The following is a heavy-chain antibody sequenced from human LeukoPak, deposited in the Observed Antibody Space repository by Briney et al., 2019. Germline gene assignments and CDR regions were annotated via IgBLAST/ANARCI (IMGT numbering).Heavy chain of an antibody. D-gene: IGHD6-13*01. Sequence: SETLSLTCSVSGYSISSGYYWGWIRQPPGKGLEWMGIIYQSGKTYCNPSLESRVTISVDTSKNQFSLKMNSMTAADTAMYSCARGLPGGQLSRYDYWGQGTLVTVSS. J-gene: IGHJ4*02. CDR2: IYQSGKT. V-gene: IGHV4-38-2*02. CDR1: GYSISSGYY. CDR3: ARGLPGGQLSRYDY.